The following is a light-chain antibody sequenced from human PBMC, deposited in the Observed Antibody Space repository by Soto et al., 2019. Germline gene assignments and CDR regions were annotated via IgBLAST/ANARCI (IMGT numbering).Light chain of an antibody. CDR3: QQYDSSPRFT. V-gene: IGKV3-20*01. CDR2: GAS. Sequence: EIVLTQSPGTLSLSPGERATLSCRASQSVSSNYLAWYQQKPGQAPRLLIYGASSRATGIPDRFSGSGSGTDFTLTISRLESEDFAVYYCQQYDSSPRFTFGPGTKVDIK. CDR1: QSVSSNY. J-gene: IGKJ3*01.